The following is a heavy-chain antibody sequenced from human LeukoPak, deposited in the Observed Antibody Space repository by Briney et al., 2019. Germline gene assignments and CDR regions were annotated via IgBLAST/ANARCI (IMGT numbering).Heavy chain of an antibody. J-gene: IGHJ4*02. V-gene: IGHV3-21*03. Sequence: GGSLRLSCAASGFTFSSYSMNWVRQAPGKGLKWVSSISSSSSYIYYADSVKGRFTISRDNAKNSLYLQMNSLRAEDTTVYYCARAGGVGTVDYWGQGTLVTVSS. CDR3: ARAGGVGTVDY. CDR2: ISSSSSYI. CDR1: GFTFSSYS. D-gene: IGHD4-23*01.